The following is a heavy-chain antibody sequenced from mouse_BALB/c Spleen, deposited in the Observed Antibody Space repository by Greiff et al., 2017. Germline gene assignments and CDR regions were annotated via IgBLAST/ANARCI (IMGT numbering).Heavy chain of an antibody. J-gene: IGHJ2*01. V-gene: IGHV7-3*02. D-gene: IGHD4-1*01. CDR3: ARDGTGTVFDY. Sequence: EVKLVESGGGLVQPGGSLRLSCATSGFTFTDYYMSWVRQPPGKALEWLGFIRNKANGYTTEYSASVKGRFTISRDNSQSILYLQMNTLRAEDSATYYCARDGTGTVFDYWGQGTTLTVSS. CDR2: IRNKANGYTT. CDR1: GFTFTDYY.